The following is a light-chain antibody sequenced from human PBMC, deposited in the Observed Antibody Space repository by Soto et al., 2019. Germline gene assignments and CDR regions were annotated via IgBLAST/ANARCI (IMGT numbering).Light chain of an antibody. CDR3: QQLHDYTIT. CDR2: AAS. CDR1: QGIDSS. V-gene: IGKV1-9*01. Sequence: ILLTQSPSSLSASVGDRVTITCGASQGIDSSFAWYQEKPGKAPKLLIYAASSLQSGVPSRFSGSVSGTDFTITISSLQNEDFATYYCQQLHDYTITFGQGTRLEIK. J-gene: IGKJ5*01.